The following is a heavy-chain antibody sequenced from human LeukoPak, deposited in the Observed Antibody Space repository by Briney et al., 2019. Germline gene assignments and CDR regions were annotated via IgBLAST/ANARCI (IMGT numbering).Heavy chain of an antibody. D-gene: IGHD3-3*01. CDR3: ARDQYYDFWSGLYYYYYGMDV. CDR2: ISYDGSNK. J-gene: IGHJ6*02. Sequence: PGRSLRLSCAASGFTFSSYAMHWVRQAPGKGLEWVAVISYDGSNKYYADSVKGRFTISRDNSKNTLYLQMNSLRAEDTAVYYCARDQYYDFWSGLYYYYYGMDVWGQGTTVTVSS. CDR1: GFTFSSYA. V-gene: IGHV3-30-3*01.